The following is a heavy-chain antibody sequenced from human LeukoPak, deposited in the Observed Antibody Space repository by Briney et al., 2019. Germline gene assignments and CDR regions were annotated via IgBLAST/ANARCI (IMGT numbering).Heavy chain of an antibody. J-gene: IGHJ4*02. CDR1: GYTFTSYD. D-gene: IGHD6-13*01. CDR2: ISAYNGNT. CDR3: AREVESAAAVRSFDY. Sequence: ASVKVSCKASGYTFTSYDINWVRQAPGQGLEWMGWISAYNGNTNYAQKLQGRVTMTTDTSTSTAYMELRSLRSDDTAVYYCAREVESAAAVRSFDYWGQGTLVTVSS. V-gene: IGHV1-18*01.